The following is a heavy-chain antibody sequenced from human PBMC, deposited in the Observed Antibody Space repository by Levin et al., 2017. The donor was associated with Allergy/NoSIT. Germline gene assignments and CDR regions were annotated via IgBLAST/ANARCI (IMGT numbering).Heavy chain of an antibody. D-gene: IGHD5-18*01. J-gene: IGHJ4*02. CDR1: GGSISSGGYS. CDR2: IYLSGST. V-gene: IGHV4-30-2*01. Sequence: SETLSLTCAVSGGSISSGGYSWSWIRQPPGKGLEWIGNIYLSGSTYYNPSLKSRVIISVDRSKNQFSLNLSSMTDADTAVYYCARVAGYSYGYYFDYWAREPWSPSPQ. CDR3: ARVAGYSYGYYFDY.